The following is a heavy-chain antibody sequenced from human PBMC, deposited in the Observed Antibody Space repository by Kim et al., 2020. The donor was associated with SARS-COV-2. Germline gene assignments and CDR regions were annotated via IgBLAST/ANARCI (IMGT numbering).Heavy chain of an antibody. CDR3: ATPLSKYSGSYYGVELDY. CDR1: GYSFTSYW. Sequence: GESLKISCKGSGYSFTSYWISWVRQMPGKGLEWMGRIDPSDSYTNYSPSFQGHVTISADKSISTAYLQWSSLKASDTAMYYCATPLSKYSGSYYGVELDYWGQGTLVTVSS. D-gene: IGHD1-26*01. V-gene: IGHV5-10-1*01. J-gene: IGHJ4*02. CDR2: IDPSDSYT.